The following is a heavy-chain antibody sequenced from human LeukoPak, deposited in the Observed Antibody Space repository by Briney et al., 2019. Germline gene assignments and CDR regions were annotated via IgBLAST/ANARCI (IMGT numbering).Heavy chain of an antibody. CDR3: ARQDYGGNSVRFDY. CDR2: INHSGST. V-gene: IGHV4-34*01. CDR1: GGSFSGYY. J-gene: IGHJ4*02. Sequence: PSETLSLTCAVYGGSFSGYYWSWIRQPPGKGLEWIGEINHSGSTNYNPSLKSRVTISVDTSKNQFSLKLSSVTAADTAVYYCARQDYGGNSVRFDYWGQGTLVTVSS. D-gene: IGHD4-23*01.